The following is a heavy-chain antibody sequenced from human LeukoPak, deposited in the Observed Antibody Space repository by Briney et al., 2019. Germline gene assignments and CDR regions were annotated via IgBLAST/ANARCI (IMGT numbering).Heavy chain of an antibody. CDR1: GFTFSSYG. V-gene: IGHV3-30*18. J-gene: IGHJ4*02. CDR2: ISYDGSNK. Sequence: GRSLRLSCAASGFTFSSYGMHWVRQAPGKGLEWVAIISYDGSNKYYVDSVRGRFTISRDNSKNTLDLQMNSLRAEDTAVYYCAKGGYYDSSGYLDYWGQGTLVTVSS. D-gene: IGHD3-22*01. CDR3: AKGGYYDSSGYLDY.